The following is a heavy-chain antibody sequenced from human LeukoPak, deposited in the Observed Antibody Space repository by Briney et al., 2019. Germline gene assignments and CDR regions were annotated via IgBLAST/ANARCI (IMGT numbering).Heavy chain of an antibody. CDR3: AREEVSTYYGADWFDP. Sequence: ASVKVSCKASGYTFTSYAMHWVRQAPGQRLEWMGWINAGNGNTKYSQKFQGRVTITRGTSASTAYMELSSLRSEDTAVYYCAREEVSTYYGADWFDPWGQGTLVTVSS. CDR1: GYTFTSYA. V-gene: IGHV1-3*01. J-gene: IGHJ5*02. D-gene: IGHD4-17*01. CDR2: INAGNGNT.